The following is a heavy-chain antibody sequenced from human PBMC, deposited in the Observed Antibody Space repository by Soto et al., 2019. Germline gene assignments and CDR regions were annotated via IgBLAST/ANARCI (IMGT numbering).Heavy chain of an antibody. CDR3: AKSSGYYRNWFDP. CDR2: IIPIFGTA. D-gene: IGHD3-22*01. CDR1: GGTFSSYA. V-gene: IGHV1-69*13. Sequence: SVKVSCKASGGTFSSYAISWVRQAPGQGLEWMGGIIPIFGTANYAQKFQGRVTITADESTSTAYMELSSLRSEDTAVYYCAKSSGYYRNWFDPWGQGTLVTVSS. J-gene: IGHJ5*02.